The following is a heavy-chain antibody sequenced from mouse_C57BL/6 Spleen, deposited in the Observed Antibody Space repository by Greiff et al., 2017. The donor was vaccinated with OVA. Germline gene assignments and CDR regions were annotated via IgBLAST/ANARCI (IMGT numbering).Heavy chain of an antibody. CDR2: ISSGGDYI. J-gene: IGHJ2*01. D-gene: IGHD1-1*01. Sequence: EVKLVESGEGLVKPGGSLKLSCAASGFTFSSYAMSWVRQTPEKRLEWVAYISSGGDYIYYADTVKGRFTISRDNARNTLYLQMSSLKSEDTAMYYCTRDMGSSYGGYFDYWGQGTTLTVSS. V-gene: IGHV5-9-1*02. CDR3: TRDMGSSYGGYFDY. CDR1: GFTFSSYA.